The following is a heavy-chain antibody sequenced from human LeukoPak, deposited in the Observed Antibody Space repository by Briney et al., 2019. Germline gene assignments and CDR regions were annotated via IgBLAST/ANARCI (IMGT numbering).Heavy chain of an antibody. CDR1: GFTFSSYA. V-gene: IGHV3-30-3*01. J-gene: IGHJ6*03. Sequence: GGSLRLSCAASGFTFSSYAMHWVRQAPGKGLEWVAVISYDGSNKYYADSVKGRFTISRDNAKNPLYLQMNSLRAEDTAVYYCARAGEFYYYYYMDVWGKGTTVTVSS. CDR3: ARAGEFYYYYYMDV. D-gene: IGHD3-16*01. CDR2: ISYDGSNK.